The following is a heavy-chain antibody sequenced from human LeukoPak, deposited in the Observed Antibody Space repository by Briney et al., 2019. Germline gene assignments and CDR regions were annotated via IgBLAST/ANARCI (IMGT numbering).Heavy chain of an antibody. CDR3: ARVTDYGDYVLGD. CDR2: ISSSSSYT. CDR1: GFTFSSYW. Sequence: GGSLRLSCTASGFTFSSYWMSWVRQAPGKGLEWVSYISSSSSYTNYADSVKGRFTISRDNAKNSLYLQMNSLRAEDTAVYYCARVTDYGDYVLGDWGQGTLVTVSS. J-gene: IGHJ4*02. V-gene: IGHV3-21*05. D-gene: IGHD4-17*01.